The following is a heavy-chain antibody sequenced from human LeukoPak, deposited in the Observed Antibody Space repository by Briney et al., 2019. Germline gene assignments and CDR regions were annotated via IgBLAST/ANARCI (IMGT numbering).Heavy chain of an antibody. V-gene: IGHV3-74*01. CDR3: ARNPDPGIAVAGPGYYYGMDV. D-gene: IGHD6-19*01. Sequence: GGSLRLSCAAPGNYWMHWVRQAPGKGLVWVSHINSDGSWTSYADSVKGRFTISRDNSKNTLYLQMNSLRAEDTAVYYCARNPDPGIAVAGPGYYYGMDVWGQGTTVTVSS. CDR1: GNYW. CDR2: INSDGSWT. J-gene: IGHJ6*02.